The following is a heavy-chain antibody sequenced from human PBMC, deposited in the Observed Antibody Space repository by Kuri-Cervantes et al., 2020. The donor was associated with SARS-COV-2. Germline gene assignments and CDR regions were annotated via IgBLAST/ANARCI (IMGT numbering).Heavy chain of an antibody. D-gene: IGHD6-13*01. Sequence: ASVKVSCKASGYTFTGYYMHWVRQAPGQGLEWMGWINPNSGGTNYAQKFQGRVTMTRDTSISTAYMELSSLRSEDTAVYYCATPRSIAAAGTNPPFAYWGQGTLVTVSS. CDR2: INPNSGGT. CDR3: ATPRSIAAAGTNPPFAY. CDR1: GYTFTGYY. J-gene: IGHJ4*02. V-gene: IGHV1-2*02.